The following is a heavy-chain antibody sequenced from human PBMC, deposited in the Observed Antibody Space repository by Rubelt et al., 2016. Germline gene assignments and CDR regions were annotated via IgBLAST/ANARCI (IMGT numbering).Heavy chain of an antibody. D-gene: IGHD3-3*01. V-gene: IGHV4-39*07. CDR3: ARGGQYYDFWSGYSSFDY. J-gene: IGHJ4*02. CDR1: GGSISSSSYY. CDR2: IYYSGST. Sequence: QLQLQESGPGLVKPSETLSLTCTVSGGSISSSSYYWGWIRQPPGKGLEWIGSIYYSGSTYYNPSPKGRVNISVDTAKNQVSLKLSSVIAADTAVYYCARGGQYYDFWSGYSSFDYWGQGTLVTVSS.